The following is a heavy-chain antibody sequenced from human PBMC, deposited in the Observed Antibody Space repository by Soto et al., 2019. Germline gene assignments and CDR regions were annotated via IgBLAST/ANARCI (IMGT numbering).Heavy chain of an antibody. CDR1: GFTFSSYG. V-gene: IGHV3-30*18. D-gene: IGHD3-16*02. CDR2: ISYDGSNK. Sequence: GGSLRLSCAASGFTFSSYGMHWVRQAPGKGLEWVAVISYDGSNKYYADSVKGRFTISRDNSKNTLYLQMNSLRAEDTAVYYCAKDSRGELSLFSVGLDYWGQGTLVTVSS. CDR3: AKDSRGELSLFSVGLDY. J-gene: IGHJ4*02.